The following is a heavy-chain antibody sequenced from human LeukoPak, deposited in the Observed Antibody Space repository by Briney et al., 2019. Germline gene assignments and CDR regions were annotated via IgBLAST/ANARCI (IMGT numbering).Heavy chain of an antibody. D-gene: IGHD5-24*01. CDR1: GYTFTNYA. CDR3: PRSDLGTITAGHFNY. V-gene: IGHV1-18*01. J-gene: IGHJ4*02. Sequence: VPSVKLSSTASGYTFTNYAITWVRHAPEQGLEWMVWISGYEGSTKYAQNFKGRFTMTIAPSTSTAHMDCRSLRSDDTAIYFCPRSDLGTITAGHFNYWGGGTLVAVSS. CDR2: ISGYEGST.